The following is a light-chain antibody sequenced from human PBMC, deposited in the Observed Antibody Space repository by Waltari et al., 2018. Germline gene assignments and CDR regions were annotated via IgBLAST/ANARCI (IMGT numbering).Light chain of an antibody. V-gene: IGLV1-40*01. J-gene: IGLJ2*01. CDR1: DSNIGAGHH. CDR2: SSK. CDR3: QSYDTSLSASKV. Sequence: QSVLTQPPSVSGAPGQRVTISCSGGDSNIGAGHHVHCYQQIPGQAPNLLISSSKTRPYGVPDRCSGSKSGTSASLAITGLQAEDEADYYCQSYDTSLSASKVFGGGTKVTVL.